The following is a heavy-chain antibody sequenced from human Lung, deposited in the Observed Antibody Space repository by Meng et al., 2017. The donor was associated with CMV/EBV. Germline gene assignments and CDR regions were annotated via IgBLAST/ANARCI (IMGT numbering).Heavy chain of an antibody. CDR1: GGSIRSRYW. CDR2: IYHSGST. D-gene: IGHD2-21*02. Sequence: LPQEQGPGVFKASGARAPTFPCPGGSIRSRYWVSWVRPPPGKGLEWIGEIYHSGSTNYNPSLKSRVTISVDKSKNQFSLKLSSVTAADTAVYYCVRVVTALWGYYFDYWGQGTLVTVSS. CDR3: VRVVTALWGYYFDY. J-gene: IGHJ4*02. V-gene: IGHV4-4*02.